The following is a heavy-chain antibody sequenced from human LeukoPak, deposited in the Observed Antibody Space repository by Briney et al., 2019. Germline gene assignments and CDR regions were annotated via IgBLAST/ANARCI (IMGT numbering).Heavy chain of an antibody. V-gene: IGHV1-2*02. D-gene: IGHD2-15*01. CDR2: INPNSGGT. J-gene: IGHJ4*02. CDR3: AREIPVYCSGGSCYL. CDR1: GYTFTGYY. Sequence: ASVKVSCKASGYTFTGYYMHWVRQAPGQGLELMGWINPNSGGTNYAQKFQGRVTMTRDTSISTAYMELSRLRSDDTAVYYCAREIPVYCSGGSCYLWGQGTLVTVSS.